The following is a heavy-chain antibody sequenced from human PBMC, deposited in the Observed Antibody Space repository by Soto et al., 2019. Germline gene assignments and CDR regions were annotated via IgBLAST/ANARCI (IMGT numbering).Heavy chain of an antibody. CDR3: ARDLSGCSSGSCYENFQN. V-gene: IGHV4-59*01. J-gene: IGHJ1*01. CDR1: GASISNYY. CDR2: IYYSGYT. Sequence: SETLSLTCTVSGASISNYYWSWIRQPPGKGLEWIGYIYYSGYTNYNPSLKGRVTISVDTSKDQFSLKLTSVTAADTAVYYCARDLSGCSSGSCYENFQNWGQGTQVTVSS. D-gene: IGHD2-15*01.